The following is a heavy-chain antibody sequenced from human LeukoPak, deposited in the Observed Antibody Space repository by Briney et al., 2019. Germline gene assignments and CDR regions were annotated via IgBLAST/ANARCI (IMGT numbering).Heavy chain of an antibody. CDR2: ISGSGDNT. Sequence: GGSLRLSCAASGFTFSSYAMGWVRQAPGKGLEWVSGISGSGDNTYYADSVKGRFTISRDNPKNTLYVQVNSLGTEDTAAYYCAKGSYYDSSGSFYFDYWGQGTLVTVSS. J-gene: IGHJ4*02. CDR3: AKGSYYDSSGSFYFDY. D-gene: IGHD3-22*01. V-gene: IGHV3-23*01. CDR1: GFTFSSYA.